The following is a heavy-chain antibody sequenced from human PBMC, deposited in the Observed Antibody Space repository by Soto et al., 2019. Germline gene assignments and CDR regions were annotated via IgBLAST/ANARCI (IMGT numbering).Heavy chain of an antibody. J-gene: IGHJ4*02. CDR1: GFTFSRYD. V-gene: IGHV3-13*04. D-gene: IGHD3-10*01. CDR2: IGTAADT. CDR3: VRARGGEYFGEPLS. Sequence: EVQLVESGGGLVQPGGSLRLSCAASGFTFSRYDMYWVRQATGKGLEWVSAIGTAADTYYPASVQGRFILSRENAKNSLYLQMNSLRAGDTAVYYCVRARGGEYFGEPLSWGQGTLVTVSS.